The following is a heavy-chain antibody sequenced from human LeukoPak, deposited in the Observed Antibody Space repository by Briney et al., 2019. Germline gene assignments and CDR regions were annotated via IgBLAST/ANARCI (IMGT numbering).Heavy chain of an antibody. CDR1: GGTFSSYA. D-gene: IGHD3-3*01. V-gene: IGHV1-69*04. J-gene: IGHJ4*02. CDR2: IIPILGIA. CDR3: ARALEWPRAQYYFDY. Sequence: SVKVSCKASGGTFSSYAISWVRQAPGQGLEWMGRIIPILGIANYAQKFQGRVTITADKSTSTAYMELSSLRSEDTAVYYCARALEWPRAQYYFDYWGQGTPVTVSS.